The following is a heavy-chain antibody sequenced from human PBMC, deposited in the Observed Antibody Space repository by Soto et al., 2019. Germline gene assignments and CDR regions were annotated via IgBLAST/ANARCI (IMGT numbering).Heavy chain of an antibody. J-gene: IGHJ5*02. CDR3: ASSTGGSGTDNWFDP. V-gene: IGHV4-34*01. CDR1: GGSFSGYY. CDR2: INHSGST. D-gene: IGHD3-10*01. Sequence: SETLSLTCAVYGGSFSGYYWSWIRQPPGKVLEWIGEINHSGSTNYNPSLKSRVTISVDTSKNQFSLKLSSVTAADTAVYYCASSTGGSGTDNWFDPWGQGTLDTVSS.